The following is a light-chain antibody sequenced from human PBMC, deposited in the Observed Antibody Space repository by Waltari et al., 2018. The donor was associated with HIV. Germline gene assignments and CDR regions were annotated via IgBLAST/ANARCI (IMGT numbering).Light chain of an antibody. V-gene: IGLV1-47*01. CDR3: ATWDDTLSAWV. J-gene: IGLJ2*01. CDR1: SSTIGNYF. CDR2: RKD. Sequence: QSVLTQPPSASGTPGHRVTISCSGSSSTIGNYFIYWYQQFPGTAPKLLIYRKDQRPSGVPDRCSGSKSGTSAALAISGLRSEDEADYYCATWDDTLSAWVFSGGTKLTVL.